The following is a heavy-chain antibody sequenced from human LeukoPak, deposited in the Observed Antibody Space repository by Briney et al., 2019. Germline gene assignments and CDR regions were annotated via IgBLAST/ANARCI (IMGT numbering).Heavy chain of an antibody. CDR3: SRNGLVDFDY. CDR1: GFAFEDFA. Sequence: GGSLRLSCTTSGFAFEDFAMSWVRQPAGKGLEWVGFIRRRAYGGAAEYAASVIGRFIISRDDSKGIAYLQMNSLKTEDTAVYYCSRNGLVDFDYWGQGSRVIVSP. V-gene: IGHV3-49*04. J-gene: IGHJ4*02. CDR2: IRRRAYGGAA.